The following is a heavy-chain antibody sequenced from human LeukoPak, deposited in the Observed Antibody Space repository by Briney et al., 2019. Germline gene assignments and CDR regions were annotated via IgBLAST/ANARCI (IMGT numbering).Heavy chain of an antibody. V-gene: IGHV1-18*04. CDR2: ISAYNGNT. CDR1: GYTFTGYY. J-gene: IGHJ4*02. CDR3: ARSVKPRYFDWSPPDYYFDY. Sequence: ASVKVSCKASGYTFTGYYMHWVRPAPGQGLEWMGWISAYNGNTNYAQKLQGRVTMTTDTSTSTAYMELRSLRSDDTAVYYCARSVKPRYFDWSPPDYYFDYWGQGTLVTVSS. D-gene: IGHD3-9*01.